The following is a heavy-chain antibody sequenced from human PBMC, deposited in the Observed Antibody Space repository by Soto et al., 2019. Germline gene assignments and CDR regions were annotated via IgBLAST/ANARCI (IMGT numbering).Heavy chain of an antibody. V-gene: IGHV1-8*02. Sequence: ASVKVSCKASGYDFTAYDINWVRQASGQALEWMGWMNPINGATGSARRFQGRVSMTRNTATGTAYLELTSLRSDDSAVYYCGRGPSPRAPAGGTPYYFAMDVWGQGTTVTVSS. CDR3: GRGPSPRAPAGGTPYYFAMDV. J-gene: IGHJ6*02. CDR2: MNPINGAT. CDR1: GYDFTAYD. D-gene: IGHD6-13*01.